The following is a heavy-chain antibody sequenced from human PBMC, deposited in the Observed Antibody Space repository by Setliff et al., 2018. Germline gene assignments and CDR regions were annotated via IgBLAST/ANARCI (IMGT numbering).Heavy chain of an antibody. J-gene: IGHJ4*02. Sequence: KPSETLSLTCTVSGGSISSGPYYWNWFRRPAGKGLEWIGRLYSSGSTNYNPSLKSRVTISVDTSKNQFSLKLSSVTAADTAVYYCASTDWGWGYYFDYWGQGTLVTVSS. CDR2: LYSSGST. CDR3: ASTDWGWGYYFDY. CDR1: GGSISSGPYY. V-gene: IGHV4-61*02. D-gene: IGHD7-27*01.